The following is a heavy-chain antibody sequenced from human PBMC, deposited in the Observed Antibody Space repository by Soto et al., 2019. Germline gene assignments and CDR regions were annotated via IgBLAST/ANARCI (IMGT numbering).Heavy chain of an antibody. CDR3: AVTYYDILTGYYVGAFDI. CDR2: IVVGSGNT. V-gene: IGHV1-58*01. J-gene: IGHJ3*02. CDR1: GFTFTSSA. Sequence: QMQLVQSGPDVKKPGTSVKVSCKASGFTFTSSAVQWVRQARGQRLEGIGWIVVGSGNTNYAQKFQERVTITRDMSTSTAYMELSSLRSEDTAVYYCAVTYYDILTGYYVGAFDIWGQGTMVTVSS. D-gene: IGHD3-9*01.